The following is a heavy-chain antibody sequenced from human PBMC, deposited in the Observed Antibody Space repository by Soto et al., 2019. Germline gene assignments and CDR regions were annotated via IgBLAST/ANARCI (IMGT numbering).Heavy chain of an antibody. J-gene: IGHJ4*02. CDR1: GFTFSSYW. V-gene: IGHV3-74*01. CDR3: ARARDDFWSGYYSGSDY. D-gene: IGHD3-3*01. Sequence: PGGSLRLSCAASGFTFSSYWMHWVRQAPGKGLVWVSRINSDGSSTSYADSVKGRFTISRDNAKNTLYLQMNSLRAEDTAVYYCARARDDFWSGYYSGSDYWGQGTLVTVSS. CDR2: INSDGSST.